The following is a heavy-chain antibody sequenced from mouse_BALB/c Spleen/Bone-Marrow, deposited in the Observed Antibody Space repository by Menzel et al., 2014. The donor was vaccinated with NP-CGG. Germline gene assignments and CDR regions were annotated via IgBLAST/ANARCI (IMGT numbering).Heavy chain of an antibody. CDR1: GYAFTNYL. D-gene: IGHD2-4*01. Sequence: VMLVESGAELVRPGTSVKVSCKASGYAFTNYLIDWVKQRPGQGLEWIGVINPGSGGTNYNEKFKGKATLTADKSSSTAYMQLSSLTSDDSAVYFCARREDYDLDYWGQGTTLTVSS. CDR2: INPGSGGT. V-gene: IGHV1-54*01. CDR3: ARREDYDLDY. J-gene: IGHJ2*01.